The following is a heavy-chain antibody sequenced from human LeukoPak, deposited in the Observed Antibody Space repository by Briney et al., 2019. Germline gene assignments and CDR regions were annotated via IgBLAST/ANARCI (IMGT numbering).Heavy chain of an antibody. CDR3: AREGPSDFDS. Sequence: GGSLRLSCAASGFTFSSYTMNWVRQAPGKGLEWTSYISGSSSTIYYADSVKGRFTISRDNAKNSLYLQMNSLRDEDTAVFYCAREGPSDFDSWGQGTLITVSS. V-gene: IGHV3-48*02. CDR1: GFTFSSYT. CDR2: ISGSSSTI. D-gene: IGHD2-2*01. J-gene: IGHJ4*02.